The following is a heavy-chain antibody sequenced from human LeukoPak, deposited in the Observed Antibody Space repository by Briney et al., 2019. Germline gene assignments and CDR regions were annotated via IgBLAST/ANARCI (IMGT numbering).Heavy chain of an antibody. V-gene: IGHV1-24*01. J-gene: IGHJ3*02. D-gene: IGHD4-23*01. Sequence: GASVKVSCKVSGYTLTELSMHWVRQAPGKGLEWMGGFDPEDGETIYAQKFQGRVTITADKSTSTAYMELSSLRSEDTAVYYCARDRGGGNSQGHAFDIWGQGTMVTVSS. CDR3: ARDRGGGNSQGHAFDI. CDR1: GYTLTELS. CDR2: FDPEDGET.